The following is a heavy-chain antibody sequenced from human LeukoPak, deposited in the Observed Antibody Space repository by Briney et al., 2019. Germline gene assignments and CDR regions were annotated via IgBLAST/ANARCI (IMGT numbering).Heavy chain of an antibody. CDR2: IYWDDDR. Sequence: SGPTLVNPTQTLTLTCTFSGFSLNTRGVGVGWIRQPPGRALEWLALIYWDDDRRYSPSLKSRLTITKDTSRNQVVLTMTNMDPVVTATYFCAHRKNYYDSSVFDNWGKGTLVTVS. CDR1: GFSLNTRGVG. CDR3: AHRKNYYDSSVFDN. D-gene: IGHD3-22*01. V-gene: IGHV2-5*02. J-gene: IGHJ4*02.